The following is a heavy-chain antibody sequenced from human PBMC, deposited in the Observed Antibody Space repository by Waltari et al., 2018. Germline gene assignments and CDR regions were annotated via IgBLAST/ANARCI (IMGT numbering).Heavy chain of an antibody. CDR1: GYTFRAHY. D-gene: IGHD3-3*01. CDR2: INPKSGAT. V-gene: IGHV1-2*02. J-gene: IGHJ3*01. CDR3: ARDLFPNFWSGYGFDF. Sequence: QVHLVQSGAEVRKPGASVRVSCKTSGYTFRAHYIFWVRQAHGQGLEWMGWINPKSGATNPAQKYQGRVTMTTDTSTNTVYMELRRLTSDDTAVYYCARDLFPNFWSGYGFDFWGQGTKVTVSS.